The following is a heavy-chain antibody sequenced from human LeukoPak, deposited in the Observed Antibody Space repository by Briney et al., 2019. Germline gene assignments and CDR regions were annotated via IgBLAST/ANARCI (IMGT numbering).Heavy chain of an antibody. CDR2: INHSGST. D-gene: IGHD3-10*01. J-gene: IGHJ4*02. CDR1: GGSFSGYY. V-gene: IGHV4-34*01. Sequence: SETLSLTCAVYGGSFSGYYWSWIRQPPGKGLEWIGEINHSGSTNYNPSLKSRVTISVDTSKNQFSLKLSSVTAADTAVYYCARQGAGVPFDYWGRGTLVTVSS. CDR3: ARQGAGVPFDY.